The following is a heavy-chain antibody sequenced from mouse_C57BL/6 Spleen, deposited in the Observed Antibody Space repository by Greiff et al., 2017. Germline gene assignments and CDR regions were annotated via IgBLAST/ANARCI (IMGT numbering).Heavy chain of an antibody. J-gene: IGHJ4*01. D-gene: IGHD1-1*01. CDR1: GFTFTDYY. CDR2: IRNKANGYTT. V-gene: IGHV7-4*01. CDR3: VKAHYYESSSYYALDY. Sequence: EVKVVESGGGLVQPGASLRLSCAASGFTFTDYYMSWVRQPPGKAPEWLALIRNKANGYTTEYTVSVKGRFTISSDKSQNILYLQMNTRRAAYNATSYCVKAHYYESSSYYALDYWGQGTSVTVSA.